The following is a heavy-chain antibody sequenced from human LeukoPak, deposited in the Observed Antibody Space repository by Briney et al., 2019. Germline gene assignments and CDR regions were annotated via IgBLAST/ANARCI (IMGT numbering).Heavy chain of an antibody. Sequence: GGSLRLSCAASGFTFSNSGMSWVRQAPGKGLEWVSAISGSGGSTYYADSVKGRFTISRDNSKNTLYLQMSSLRAEDTAVYYCANGDSSGYPSHFDYWGQGTLVTVSS. D-gene: IGHD3-22*01. J-gene: IGHJ4*02. V-gene: IGHV3-23*01. CDR3: ANGDSSGYPSHFDY. CDR2: ISGSGGST. CDR1: GFTFSNSG.